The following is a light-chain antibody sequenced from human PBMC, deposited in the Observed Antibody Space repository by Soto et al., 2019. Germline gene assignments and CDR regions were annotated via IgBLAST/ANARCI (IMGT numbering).Light chain of an antibody. Sequence: EIVLTQSPATLSLSPGERATLSCRASQSVSRYLAWYQQKPGQGPRLLIYRASTRATGVPARFSGSGSGTEFTLNISSLQSEDFAVYYCQQYNNWPKMFGQGTKVDIK. J-gene: IGKJ1*01. CDR1: QSVSRY. CDR2: RAS. V-gene: IGKV3-15*01. CDR3: QQYNNWPKM.